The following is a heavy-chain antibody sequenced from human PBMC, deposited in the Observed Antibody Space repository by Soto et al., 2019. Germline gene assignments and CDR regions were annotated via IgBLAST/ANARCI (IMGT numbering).Heavy chain of an antibody. CDR1: GDSSSSRNW. D-gene: IGHD1-20*01. CDR2: IYHSGST. Sequence: KPSETLSLTCAVSGDSSSSRNWWSWVRQPPGKGLEWIGEIYHSGSTNYNPSLKSRITISVDKSKKQFSLKLTSMTAADTAVYYCATSQKGYNWNYFDHWGQGALVTVSS. J-gene: IGHJ4*02. CDR3: ATSQKGYNWNYFDH. V-gene: IGHV4-4*02.